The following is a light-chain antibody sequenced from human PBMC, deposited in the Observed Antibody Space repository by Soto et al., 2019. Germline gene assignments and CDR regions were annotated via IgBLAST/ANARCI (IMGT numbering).Light chain of an antibody. V-gene: IGLV2-14*01. CDR1: SSDVGGYNY. J-gene: IGLJ1*01. CDR3: SPYTCSSPPNV. Sequence: QSALTQPASVSGSPGQSITISCTGTSSDVGGYNYVSWYQQHPGKAPKLMIYDVSNRPSGVSNRFSGSKSGNTASLPISGLQAEDEADYYCSPYTCSSPPNVFGTGTKLTVL. CDR2: DVS.